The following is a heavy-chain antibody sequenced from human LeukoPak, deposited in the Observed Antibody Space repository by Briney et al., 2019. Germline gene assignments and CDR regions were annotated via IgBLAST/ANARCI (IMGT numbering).Heavy chain of an antibody. CDR3: ARDGYSSSWLYYYGMDV. J-gene: IGHJ6*02. V-gene: IGHV3-21*01. Sequence: PGGSLRLSCAASGFTFSSYSMNWVRQAPGKGLEWVSSISSGSSYIYYADSVKGRFTISRDNAKNSLYLQMNSLRAEDTAVYYCARDGYSSSWLYYYGMDVWGQGTTVTVSS. CDR1: GFTFSSYS. D-gene: IGHD6-13*01. CDR2: ISSGSSYI.